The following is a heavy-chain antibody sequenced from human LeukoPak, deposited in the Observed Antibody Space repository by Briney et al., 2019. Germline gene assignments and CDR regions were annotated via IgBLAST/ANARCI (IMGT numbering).Heavy chain of an antibody. V-gene: IGHV4-38-2*02. D-gene: IGHD5-18*01. CDR3: AREGYSYGRDFDY. CDR2: IYHSGST. Sequence: SETLSLTCTVSGGSISSYYWSWIRQPPGKGLEWIGSIYHSGSTYYNPSLKSRVTISVDTSKNQFSLKLSSVTAADTAVYYCAREGYSYGRDFDYWGQGTLVTVSS. J-gene: IGHJ4*02. CDR1: GGSISSYY.